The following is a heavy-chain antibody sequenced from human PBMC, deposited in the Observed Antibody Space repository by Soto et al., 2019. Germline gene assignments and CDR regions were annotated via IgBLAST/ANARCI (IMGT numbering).Heavy chain of an antibody. V-gene: IGHV1-2*04. CDR1: GYTFTGYY. J-gene: IGHJ6*02. Sequence: ASVKVSCKASGYTFTGYYMHWVRQAPGQGLEWMGWINPNSGGTNYAQKFQGWVTMTRDTSISTAYMELSRLRSDDTAVYYCARELASSWSNYYYYGMDVWGQGTTVTVSS. D-gene: IGHD6-13*01. CDR3: ARELASSWSNYYYYGMDV. CDR2: INPNSGGT.